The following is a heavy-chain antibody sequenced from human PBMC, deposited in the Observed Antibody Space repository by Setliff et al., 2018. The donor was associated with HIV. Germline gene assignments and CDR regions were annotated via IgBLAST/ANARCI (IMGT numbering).Heavy chain of an antibody. J-gene: IGHJ4*02. CDR1: GFTFRNYG. Sequence: LRLSCAASGFTFRNYGMHWVRQAPGKGLEWVAFIRLDGSDKFYADSVKGRFTISRDNSKNTLFLQMNSLRSEDTTVYYCAKEDQRVTSVDYWGQGTPVTVST. CDR3: AKEDQRVTSVDY. D-gene: IGHD2-2*01. V-gene: IGHV3-30*02. CDR2: IRLDGSDK.